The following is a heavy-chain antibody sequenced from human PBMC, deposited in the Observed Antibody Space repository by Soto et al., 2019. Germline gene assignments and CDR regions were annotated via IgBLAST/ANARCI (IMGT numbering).Heavy chain of an antibody. CDR2: INHSGST. J-gene: IGHJ6*02. Sequence: QVQLQQWGAGLLKPSETLSLTRAVYGGSFSGYYWSWIRQPPGKGLEWIGEINHSGSTNYNPSLKSRVTISVDTSKNQFSLKLSSVTAADTAVYYCARGTRPARYQLLYGGRMVDYYYGMDVWGQGTTVTVSS. CDR1: GGSFSGYY. CDR3: ARGTRPARYQLLYGGRMVDYYYGMDV. V-gene: IGHV4-34*01. D-gene: IGHD2-2*02.